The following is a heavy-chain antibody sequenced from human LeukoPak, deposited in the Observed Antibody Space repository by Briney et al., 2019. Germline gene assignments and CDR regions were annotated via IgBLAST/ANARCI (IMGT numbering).Heavy chain of an antibody. CDR1: GDSISSGSYD. J-gene: IGHJ4*02. Sequence: PSETLSLTCTVSGDSISSGSYDWSQIRQPAGKGPEWIGRIYTSGSTNYNPSLKSRVTISVDTSKNQFSLKLSSVTAADTAVYYCARDTSDYSGSYFDYWGQGTLVTVSS. CDR3: ARDTSDYSGSYFDY. D-gene: IGHD1-26*01. V-gene: IGHV4-61*02. CDR2: IYTSGST.